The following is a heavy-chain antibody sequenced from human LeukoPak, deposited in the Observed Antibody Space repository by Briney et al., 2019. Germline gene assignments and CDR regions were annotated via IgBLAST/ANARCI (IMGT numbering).Heavy chain of an antibody. CDR2: ISGSGGST. D-gene: IGHD5-12*01. CDR1: GFTFSSYA. Sequence: TGGSLRLSCAASGFTFSSYAMSWVRQAPGKGLEWVSAISGSGGSTYYADSVKGRFTISRDNSKNTLYLQMNSLRAEDTAVYYCARIIVAYTGVDYWGQGTLVTVSS. V-gene: IGHV3-23*01. J-gene: IGHJ4*02. CDR3: ARIIVAYTGVDY.